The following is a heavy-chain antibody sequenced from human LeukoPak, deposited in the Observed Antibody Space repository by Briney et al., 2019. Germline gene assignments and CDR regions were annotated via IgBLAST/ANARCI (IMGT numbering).Heavy chain of an antibody. CDR2: ISVSGENT. Sequence: GGSLRLSCAASGFTFSSYAMTWVRQAPGKGLQWVSTISVSGENTYYADSVKGRFTISRDISKSTLYLQMNSLRAEDTAVYYCATDYAGNSLWYYYGLGVWGQGTTVTVSS. V-gene: IGHV3-23*01. CDR1: GFTFSSYA. J-gene: IGHJ6*02. CDR3: ATDYAGNSLWYYYGLGV. D-gene: IGHD4-23*01.